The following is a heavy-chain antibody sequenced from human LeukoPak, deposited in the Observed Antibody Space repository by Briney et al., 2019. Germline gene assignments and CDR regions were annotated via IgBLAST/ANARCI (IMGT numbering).Heavy chain of an antibody. J-gene: IGHJ5*01. D-gene: IGHD1-1*01. CDR1: GFTFTNFA. Sequence: GGSLRLSCAASGFTFTNFAMHWVRQAPGKGLVWVAVIWSDGSRKEYIDSVKDRFTVSRDNSKNTLYLQMNSLRAEDTALYFCAKDLGVLRSGERHPDNWFDSWGQGTLVTVSS. CDR3: AKDLGVLRSGERHPDNWFDS. CDR2: IWSDGSRK. V-gene: IGHV3-33*06.